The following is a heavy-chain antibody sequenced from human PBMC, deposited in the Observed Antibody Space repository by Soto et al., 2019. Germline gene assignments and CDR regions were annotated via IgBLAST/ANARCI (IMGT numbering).Heavy chain of an antibody. D-gene: IGHD3-10*01. CDR1: GGSISSGDYY. J-gene: IGHJ4*02. CDR3: ARRGSGSYHDY. V-gene: IGHV4-30-4*01. Sequence: PSETLSLTCTVSGGSISSGDYYWSWIRQPPGKGLEWIGYMYHSGSTYYNPSLKSRVTISVDTSKNQFSLKLSSVTAADTAVYYCARRGSGSYHDYWGQGTLVTVPQ. CDR2: MYHSGST.